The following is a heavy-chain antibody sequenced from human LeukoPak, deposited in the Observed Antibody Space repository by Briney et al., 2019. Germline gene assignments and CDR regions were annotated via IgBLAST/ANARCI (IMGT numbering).Heavy chain of an antibody. Sequence: SETLSLTCTVSRGSISSGSYYWSWIRQPAGKGLEWIGRICTSGSTNYNPSLKSRVTISVDTSKNQFSLKLSSVTAADTAVYYCARGYCSGGSCYRPRYDAFDIWGQGTMVTVSS. D-gene: IGHD2-15*01. CDR1: RGSISSGSYY. V-gene: IGHV4-61*02. CDR2: ICTSGST. J-gene: IGHJ3*02. CDR3: ARGYCSGGSCYRPRYDAFDI.